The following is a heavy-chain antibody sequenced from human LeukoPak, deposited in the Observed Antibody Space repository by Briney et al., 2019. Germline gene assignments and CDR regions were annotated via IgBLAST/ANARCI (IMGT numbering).Heavy chain of an antibody. CDR3: AKDIGDTAMVPWSWFDP. Sequence: HPGGSLRLSCAASGFTFGSYAMHWVRQAPGKGLEWVAVISYDGSNKYYADSVKGRFTISRDNSKNTLYLQMNSLRAEDTAVYYCAKDIGDTAMVPWSWFDPWGQGTLVTVSS. CDR2: ISYDGSNK. CDR1: GFTFGSYA. J-gene: IGHJ5*02. D-gene: IGHD5-18*01. V-gene: IGHV3-30-3*01.